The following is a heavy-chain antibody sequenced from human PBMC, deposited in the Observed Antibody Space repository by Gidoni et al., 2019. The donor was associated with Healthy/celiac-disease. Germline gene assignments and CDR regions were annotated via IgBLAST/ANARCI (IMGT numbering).Heavy chain of an antibody. CDR3: ARSSYSGSYLSYYYYGMDV. Sequence: QVQLVQSGAEVKKPGSSVKVSCKASGGTFSSYAISWVRQAPGQGFEWMGGIIPIFGTANYAQKFQGRVTITADESTSTAYMELSSLRSEDTAVYYCARSSYSGSYLSYYYYGMDVWGQGTTVTVSS. V-gene: IGHV1-69*01. D-gene: IGHD1-26*01. CDR2: IIPIFGTA. CDR1: GGTFSSYA. J-gene: IGHJ6*02.